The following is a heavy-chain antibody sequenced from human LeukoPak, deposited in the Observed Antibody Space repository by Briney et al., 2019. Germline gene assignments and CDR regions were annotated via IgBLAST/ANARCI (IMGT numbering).Heavy chain of an antibody. CDR2: ISGSGDNT. Sequence: GGSLRLSCAASGFTFSSYAMSWVRQAPGKGLEWVSGISGSGDNTYYADSVKGRFTISRDNSKNTLYVQVNSLGTEDTAAYYCAKGSYYDSSGSFYFDYWGQGTLVTASS. CDR3: AKGSYYDSSGSFYFDY. J-gene: IGHJ4*02. CDR1: GFTFSSYA. V-gene: IGHV3-23*01. D-gene: IGHD3-22*01.